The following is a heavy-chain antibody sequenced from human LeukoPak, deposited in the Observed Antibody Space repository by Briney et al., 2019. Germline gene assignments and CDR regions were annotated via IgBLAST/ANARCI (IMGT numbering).Heavy chain of an antibody. CDR3: ARVSTMVRVIDY. CDR2: ISNSGNTI. Sequence: GGSLRLSCAASGFTFSDYYMSWIRQAPGKGLEWVSYISNSGNTIYYADSVKGRFTISRDNAKNSLYLQMNSLRAEDTAVYYCARVSTMVRVIDYWGQGTLVTVSS. D-gene: IGHD3-10*01. V-gene: IGHV3-11*04. J-gene: IGHJ4*02. CDR1: GFTFSDYY.